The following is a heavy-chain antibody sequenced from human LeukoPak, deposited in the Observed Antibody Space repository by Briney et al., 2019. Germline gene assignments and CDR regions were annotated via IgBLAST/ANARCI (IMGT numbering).Heavy chain of an antibody. J-gene: IGHJ6*03. Sequence: ASVKVSCKASGYTFTSYDINWVRQATGQGLEWMGWMSPNSGNTGYAQKFQGRVTMTRNTSISTAYMELSSLRSEDTAVYYCARAAPLYYYYYYMDVWGKGTTVTVSS. CDR1: GYTFTSYD. CDR3: ARAAPLYYYYYYMDV. V-gene: IGHV1-8*01. D-gene: IGHD2-15*01. CDR2: MSPNSGNT.